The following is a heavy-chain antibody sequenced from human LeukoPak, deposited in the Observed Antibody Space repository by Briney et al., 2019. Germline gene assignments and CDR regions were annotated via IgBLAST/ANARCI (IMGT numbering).Heavy chain of an antibody. CDR1: GFTFSSYE. CDR3: TRGWDGDYGGYFDY. D-gene: IGHD4-17*01. Sequence: GGSLRLSCAASGFTFSSYEMNWVRQAPGKGLEWVSYISSSGSTIYYADSVKGRFTISRDNAKNSLYLQMNSLRADHTALYYCTRGWDGDYGGYFDYWGEGPLVTVS. CDR2: ISSSGSTI. V-gene: IGHV3-48*03. J-gene: IGHJ4*02.